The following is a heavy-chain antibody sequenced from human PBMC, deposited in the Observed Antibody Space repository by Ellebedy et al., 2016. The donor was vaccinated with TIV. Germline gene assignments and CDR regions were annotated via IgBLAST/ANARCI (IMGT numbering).Heavy chain of an antibody. CDR1: AFPLRSSV. CDR2: VGRDDVT. CDR3: AKIGVMTGDYSVTFDV. D-gene: IGHD4-17*01. J-gene: IGHJ3*01. Sequence: PGGSLRLSCAASAFPLRSSVMSWVRQAPGKGLEWVSAVGRDDVTYYADSVKGRFAISRDDAQNTLYLQLNRRRAEDTALYYCAKIGVMTGDYSVTFDVWGQGTMVTVSS. V-gene: IGHV3-23*01.